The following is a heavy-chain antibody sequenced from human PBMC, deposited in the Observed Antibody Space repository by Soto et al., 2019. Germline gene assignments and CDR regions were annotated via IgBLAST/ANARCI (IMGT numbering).Heavy chain of an antibody. CDR2: IHYSGST. V-gene: IGHV4-59*01. D-gene: IGHD2-15*01. Sequence: SATRSLMSPGPCGPLGITYWNWLPPPTGKLLEWLGYIHYSGSTNYNPSLKSRVTMSVDSAKNQFSLQLSSVTAADPDVYFCTKYRRTDAEGYSFDYWGQGALV. CDR1: CGPLGITY. CDR3: TKYRRTDAEGYSFDY. J-gene: IGHJ4*02.